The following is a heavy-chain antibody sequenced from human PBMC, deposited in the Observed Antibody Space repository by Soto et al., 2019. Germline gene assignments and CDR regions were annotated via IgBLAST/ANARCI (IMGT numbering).Heavy chain of an antibody. Sequence: RASVKVSCKASGYTFTSYYMHWVRQAPGQGLEWMGIINPSGGSTSYAQKFQGRVTMTRDTSTSTVYMELSSLRSEDTAVYYCASVLRFLEWSSYYYYGMDVWGQGTTVTVSS. J-gene: IGHJ6*02. D-gene: IGHD3-3*01. V-gene: IGHV1-46*01. CDR2: INPSGGST. CDR3: ASVLRFLEWSSYYYYGMDV. CDR1: GYTFTSYY.